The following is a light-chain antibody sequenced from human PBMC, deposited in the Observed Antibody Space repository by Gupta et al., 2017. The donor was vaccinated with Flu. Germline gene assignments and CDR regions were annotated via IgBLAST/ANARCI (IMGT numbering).Light chain of an antibody. V-gene: IGKV3-11*01. Sequence: EVVLTQSPATLSLSPGERATLSCRASQSVYSYLAWYQQRPGQSPRLLIYDATNRGTGIPVRFSGSGCGTDFTLTISRREPEDFAVYYCQQRANWPPLTFGGGTRVEIK. J-gene: IGKJ4*01. CDR2: DAT. CDR1: QSVYSY. CDR3: QQRANWPPLT.